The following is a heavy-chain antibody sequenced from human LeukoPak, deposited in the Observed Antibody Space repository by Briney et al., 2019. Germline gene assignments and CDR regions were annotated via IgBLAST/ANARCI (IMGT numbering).Heavy chain of an antibody. CDR1: GYPFTTYY. J-gene: IGHJ3*01. CDR3: ARDFTHIVMVTSILHGEGAFDL. V-gene: IGHV1-46*01. CDR2: INPSGGVT. Sequence: ASVKVSCKASGYPFTTYYIHWVRQAPGQGLERMGEINPSGGVTSHAQKFQGRINMTRDTATSTVYMELSSLRSEDTAVYYCARDFTHIVMVTSILHGEGAFDLWGQGTMVTVSS. D-gene: IGHD2-21*02.